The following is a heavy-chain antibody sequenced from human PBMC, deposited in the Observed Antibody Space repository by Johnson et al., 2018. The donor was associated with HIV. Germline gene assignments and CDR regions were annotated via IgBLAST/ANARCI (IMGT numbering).Heavy chain of an antibody. D-gene: IGHD6-13*01. V-gene: IGHV3-30*18. CDR3: AKIASAGTYDAFDI. Sequence: QVQLVESGGGVVQPGRSLRLSCAASGFTFSSYGMHWVRQAPGKGLEWVAVISYDGSNKYYADSVKGRFTISRDKSKNTLELQMNSRRAEDTAVYYCAKIASAGTYDAFDIWGQGTMVTVSS. J-gene: IGHJ3*02. CDR1: GFTFSSYG. CDR2: ISYDGSNK.